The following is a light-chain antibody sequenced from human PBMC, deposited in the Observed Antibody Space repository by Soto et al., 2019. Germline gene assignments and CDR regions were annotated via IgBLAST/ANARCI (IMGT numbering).Light chain of an antibody. V-gene: IGLV2-14*03. CDR3: NSYTSTSTSYV. Sequence: QSALTQPASVSGSPGQSITISCTGTSSDVGGYNYVSWYQHHPGKAPKLMIYDVNNRPSGVSNRFSGSKSGNTASLTISGLQAEDEADYYCNSYTSTSTSYVFGTGTKLTVL. CDR1: SSDVGGYNY. CDR2: DVN. J-gene: IGLJ1*01.